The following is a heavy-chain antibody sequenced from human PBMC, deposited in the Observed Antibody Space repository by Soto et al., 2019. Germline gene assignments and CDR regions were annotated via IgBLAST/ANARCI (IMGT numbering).Heavy chain of an antibody. CDR2: ISSNGGST. Sequence: PGGSLRLSCSASGFTFSSYAMHWVRQAPGKGLEYVSAISSNGGSTYYADSVKGRFTISRDNSKNTLYLQMSSLRAEDTAVYYCVKVYAGYSSSWNAPYFDYWGQGTLVTVSS. V-gene: IGHV3-64D*06. CDR1: GFTFSSYA. J-gene: IGHJ4*02. CDR3: VKVYAGYSSSWNAPYFDY. D-gene: IGHD6-13*01.